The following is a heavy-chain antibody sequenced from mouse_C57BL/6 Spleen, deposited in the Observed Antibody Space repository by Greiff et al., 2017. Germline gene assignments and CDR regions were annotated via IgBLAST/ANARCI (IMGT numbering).Heavy chain of an antibody. CDR3: ARDHYYGSSPRYFDY. CDR2: IDPSDSYT. V-gene: IGHV1-69*01. CDR1: GYTFTSYW. J-gene: IGHJ2*01. Sequence: QVQLQQPGAALVMPGASVKLSCKASGYTFTSYWMHWVKQRPGQGLEWIGEIDPSDSYTNYNQKFKGKSTLTVDKSSSTAYMQLSSLTSEDSAVYYCARDHYYGSSPRYFDYWGQGTTLTVSS. D-gene: IGHD1-1*01.